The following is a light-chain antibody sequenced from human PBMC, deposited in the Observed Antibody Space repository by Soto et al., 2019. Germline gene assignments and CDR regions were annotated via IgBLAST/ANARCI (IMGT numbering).Light chain of an antibody. Sequence: SLLPPPPPVSAAPGQKVTLSPPGNSPQIGNNYVSWYQQLPGTAPKLLIYENNKRPSGIPDRFSGSKSGTSATLGITGLQTGDEADYYCGTWDSSLSAFYVFGTGTKVTVL. J-gene: IGLJ1*01. V-gene: IGLV1-51*02. CDR2: ENN. CDR3: GTWDSSLSAFYV. CDR1: SPQIGNNY.